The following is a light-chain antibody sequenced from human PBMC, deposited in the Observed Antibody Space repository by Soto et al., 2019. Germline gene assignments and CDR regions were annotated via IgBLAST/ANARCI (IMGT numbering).Light chain of an antibody. V-gene: IGKV3D-20*02. J-gene: IGKJ4*01. CDR1: QSVSSSY. Sequence: EIVMTQSPVTLSVSPGERATLSCRASQSVSSSYLAWYQQKPGQAPRLLIYGASSRATGIPDRFSGSGSGTDFTLTISSLEPEDFAVYYCQQRTNWLTFGGGTKVDIK. CDR3: QQRTNWLT. CDR2: GAS.